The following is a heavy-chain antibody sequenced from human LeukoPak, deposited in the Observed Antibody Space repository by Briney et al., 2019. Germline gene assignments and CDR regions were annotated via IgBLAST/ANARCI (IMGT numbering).Heavy chain of an antibody. CDR1: GGSISSNNW. Sequence: PSETLSLTCAVSGGSISSNNWWSWVRQPPGKGLEWIGEIYHSGTTHYNPSLKSRVTISVDKSKNQFSLRLSSVTAADTAVYYCARVTGYMTEDYFDYWGQGTLITVSS. CDR2: IYHSGTT. D-gene: IGHD6-13*01. CDR3: ARVTGYMTEDYFDY. V-gene: IGHV4-4*02. J-gene: IGHJ4*02.